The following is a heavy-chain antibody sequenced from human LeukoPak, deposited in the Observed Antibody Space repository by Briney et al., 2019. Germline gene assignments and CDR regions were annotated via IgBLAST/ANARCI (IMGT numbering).Heavy chain of an antibody. J-gene: IGHJ4*02. CDR1: GGSISSYY. CDR3: ARDRASYGDYCD. V-gene: IGHV4-59*01. Sequence: SETLSLTCTFSGGSISSYYWSWIRQPPGKGLEWIGYVYYSGGTNYNPSLKSRVTISVDTSKNQFSLKLRSVTAADTAVYYCARDRASYGDYCDWGQGTLVTVSS. D-gene: IGHD4-17*01. CDR2: VYYSGGT.